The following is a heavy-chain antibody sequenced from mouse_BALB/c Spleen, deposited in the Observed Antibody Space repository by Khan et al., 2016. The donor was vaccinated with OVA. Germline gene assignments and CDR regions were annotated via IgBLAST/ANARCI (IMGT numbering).Heavy chain of an antibody. Sequence: QVQLKQSGPGLVAPSQSLSITCTVSGFSLTTYGVHWVRQPPGKGLEWLGVIWAGGSTNYNSALMSRLSISNDNSKSHVFLKMNSLQTDDTAMYYCARVRGYDFEYFDYWGQGTTLTVSS. CDR2: IWAGGST. V-gene: IGHV2-9*02. CDR3: ARVRGYDFEYFDY. J-gene: IGHJ2*01. CDR1: GFSLTTYG. D-gene: IGHD2-4*01.